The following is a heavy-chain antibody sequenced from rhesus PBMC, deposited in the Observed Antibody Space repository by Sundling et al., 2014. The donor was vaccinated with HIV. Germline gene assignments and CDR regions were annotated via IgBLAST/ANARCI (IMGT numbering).Heavy chain of an antibody. CDR1: GASISSNY. Sequence: QVQLQESGPGLVKPSETLPLTCAVSGASISSNYWSWIRQAPGKGLEWIGHIYDSDGSTDYNPSLKSRVTISIDTSKNQFSLKLSSVTAADTAVYYCARVWQRLGIDYWGQGVLVTVSS. D-gene: IGHD6-31*01. CDR2: IYDSDGST. J-gene: IGHJ4*01. V-gene: IGHV4S2*01. CDR3: ARVWQRLGIDY.